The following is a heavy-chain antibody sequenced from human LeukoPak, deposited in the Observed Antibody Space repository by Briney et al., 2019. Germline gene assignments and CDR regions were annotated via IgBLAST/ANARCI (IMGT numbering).Heavy chain of an antibody. D-gene: IGHD3-22*01. J-gene: IGHJ4*02. CDR3: ARDFIHRSGEANY. V-gene: IGHV3-7*01. CDR1: GFTFSSYW. CDR2: IKQDGSEK. Sequence: SGGSLRLSCAASGFTFSSYWMSWVRQAPGKGLEWVANIKQDGSEKYYVDSVKGRFTISRDNAKNSLYLQMNSLRAEDTAVYYCARDFIHRSGEANYWGQGTLVTVSS.